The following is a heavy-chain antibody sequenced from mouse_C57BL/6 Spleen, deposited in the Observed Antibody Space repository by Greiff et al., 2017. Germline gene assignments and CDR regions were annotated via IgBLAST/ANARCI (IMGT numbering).Heavy chain of an antibody. J-gene: IGHJ2*01. D-gene: IGHD2-4*01. CDR2: IYPSDSET. CDR1: GYTFTSYW. CDR3: ARRGYDYAFDY. Sequence: QVQLQQPGAELVRPGSSVKLSCKASGYTFTSYWMDWVKQRPGQGLEWIGNIYPSDSETHYNQKFKDKATLTVDKSSSTAYMQLSSLTSEDSAVYYCARRGYDYAFDYWGQGTTLTVSS. V-gene: IGHV1-61*01.